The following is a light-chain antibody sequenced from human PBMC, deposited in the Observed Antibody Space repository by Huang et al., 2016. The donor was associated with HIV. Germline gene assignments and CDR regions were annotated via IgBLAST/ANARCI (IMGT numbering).Light chain of an antibody. Sequence: EIVMTQSPATLSVSPGERATLSCRASQSVSSNLAWYQQKPGQAPRLLIYGASTRAPGIPARFSGSGSGTDFTLTISSLQSEDFAVYYCLQYNSWPPVTFGQGTRLEIK. V-gene: IGKV3D-15*01. J-gene: IGKJ5*01. CDR2: GAS. CDR3: LQYNSWPPVT. CDR1: QSVSSN.